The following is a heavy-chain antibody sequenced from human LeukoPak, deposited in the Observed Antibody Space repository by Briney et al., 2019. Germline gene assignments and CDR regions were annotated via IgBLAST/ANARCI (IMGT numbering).Heavy chain of an antibody. D-gene: IGHD1-26*01. Sequence: GASVKVSCKASGYTFTNYAMHWVRQAPGQRLEWMGWINAGNGNTKYSQKFQGRVTITRDTSAGTAYMELSSLRSEDTAVYYCARSKTGYSGSAIYYYGMDVWGQGTTVTVSS. CDR3: ARSKTGYSGSAIYYYGMDV. J-gene: IGHJ6*02. CDR1: GYTFTNYA. CDR2: INAGNGNT. V-gene: IGHV1-3*01.